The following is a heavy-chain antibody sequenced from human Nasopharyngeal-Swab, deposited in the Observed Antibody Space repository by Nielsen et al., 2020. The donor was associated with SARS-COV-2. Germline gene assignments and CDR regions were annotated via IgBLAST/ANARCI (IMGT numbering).Heavy chain of an antibody. CDR3: ARIAGRGSIYYYYMDV. CDR2: ISGSGGST. V-gene: IGHV3-23*01. CDR1: GFAFSSYA. D-gene: IGHD1-26*01. J-gene: IGHJ6*03. Sequence: AGTLSLTCAASGFAFSSYAMSWVRQAPGKGLEWVSAISGSGGSTYYADSVKGRFTISRDNSKNTLYLQMNSLRAEDTAVYFCARIAGRGSIYYYYMDVWGTGTTVTVSS.